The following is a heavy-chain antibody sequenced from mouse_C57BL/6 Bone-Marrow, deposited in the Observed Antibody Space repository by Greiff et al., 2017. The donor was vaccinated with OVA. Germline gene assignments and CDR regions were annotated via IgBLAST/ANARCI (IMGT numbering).Heavy chain of an antibody. J-gene: IGHJ3*01. CDR3: ARPLYDGYYVGFAY. CDR2: IYPGSGST. Sequence: QVQLQQPGAELVKPGASVKMSCKASGYTFTSYWITWVKQRPGQGLAWIGDIYPGSGSTNYNEKFKSKATLTVDTSSSTAYMQLSSLTSEDSAVYYCARPLYDGYYVGFAYWGQGTLVTVSA. CDR1: GYTFTSYW. V-gene: IGHV1-55*01. D-gene: IGHD2-3*01.